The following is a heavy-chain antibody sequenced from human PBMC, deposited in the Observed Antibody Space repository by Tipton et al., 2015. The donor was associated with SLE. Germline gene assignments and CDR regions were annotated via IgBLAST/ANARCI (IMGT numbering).Heavy chain of an antibody. V-gene: IGHV4-38-2*02. D-gene: IGHD6-19*01. CDR3: AAVSSALWDFGY. CDR2: IYHSGST. CDR1: GYSISSGYY. J-gene: IGHJ4*02. Sequence: LRLSCTVSGYSISSGYYWGWIRQPPGKGLEWIGSIYHSGSTYYNPPLKSRVTISVDTSKNQFSLKLGSVTAADTAVYYCAAVSSALWDFGYWGQGTLVTVSS.